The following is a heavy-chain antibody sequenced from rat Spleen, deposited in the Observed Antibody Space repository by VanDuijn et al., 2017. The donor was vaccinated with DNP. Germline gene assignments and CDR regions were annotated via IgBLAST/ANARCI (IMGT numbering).Heavy chain of an antibody. CDR1: GYSITSNY. CDR2: ISYSGTT. V-gene: IGHV3-1*01. Sequence: EVQLQESGPGLVKPSQSLSLTCSVTGYSITSNYLGWIRKFPGNKMEWIGHISYSGTTTYSPSLKSRISITRDTSKNQFFLQLNSVTTEDTATYYCARYTTGVDYWGQGVMVTVSS. CDR3: ARYTTGVDY. J-gene: IGHJ2*01. D-gene: IGHD1-11*01.